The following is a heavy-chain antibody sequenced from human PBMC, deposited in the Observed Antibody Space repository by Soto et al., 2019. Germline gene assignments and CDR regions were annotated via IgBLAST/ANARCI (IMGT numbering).Heavy chain of an antibody. J-gene: IGHJ6*02. V-gene: IGHV3-64*01. D-gene: IGHD6-13*01. CDR3: ARDSSSWYGPRYYYYGMDV. Sequence: EVQLVESGGGLVQPGGSLRLSCAASGFTFSSYAMHWVRQAPGKGLEYVSAISSNGGSTYYANSVKGRFTISRDNSKNTLYLQMGSLRAEDMAVYYCARDSSSWYGPRYYYYGMDVCGPATTVTVSS. CDR1: GFTFSSYA. CDR2: ISSNGGST.